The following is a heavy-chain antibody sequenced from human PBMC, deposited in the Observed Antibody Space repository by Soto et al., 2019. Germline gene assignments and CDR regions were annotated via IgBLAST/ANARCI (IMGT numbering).Heavy chain of an antibody. CDR3: AKVPRSGWHQYYYGMEP. V-gene: IGHV3-30*18. CDR1: GFTFSNFG. D-gene: IGHD6-19*01. CDR2: ISHDENIE. J-gene: IGHJ6*02. Sequence: QVQLVESGGTVIQPGRSLRLSCAASGFTFSNFGLHWVRQAPGTGLEWVAVISHDENIEAYTDSGKGRFSISRDNSKNTLYLQMNCLNPEHTAVYYCAKVPRSGWHQYYYGMEPWGQGTTVTVSS.